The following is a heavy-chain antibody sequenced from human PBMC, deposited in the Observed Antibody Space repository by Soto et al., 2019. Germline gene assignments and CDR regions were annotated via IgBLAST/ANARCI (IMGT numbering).Heavy chain of an antibody. CDR2: IYSGGST. CDR3: ARDGSSGRKDYYYYGMDV. J-gene: IGHJ6*02. Sequence: WWSLRLSCSASVFTVSSNYMSWFRQAPGKGLEWVSVIYSGGSTYYADSVKGPFTISRDNSKNTLYLQMNSLRAEDTAVYYCARDGSSGRKDYYYYGMDVWGQGTTVTVSS. D-gene: IGHD6-19*01. CDR1: VFTVSSNY. V-gene: IGHV3-53*01.